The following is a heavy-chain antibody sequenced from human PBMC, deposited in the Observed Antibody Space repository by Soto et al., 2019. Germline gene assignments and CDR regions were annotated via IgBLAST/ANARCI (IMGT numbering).Heavy chain of an antibody. CDR3: AKGGRQWLVTSDFNY. J-gene: IGHJ4*02. Sequence: VQLLESGGGVVQPGRSLRLSCAASGFTFSDYAMHWVRQAHGKGLGWVAVVSHDGRNTNYADSVKGRFTIARDSSKNTVSLEMTSLRAEDTAVYYCAKGGRQWLVTSDFNYWGQGALVTVSS. CDR1: GFTFSDYA. D-gene: IGHD6-19*01. CDR2: VSHDGRNT. V-gene: IGHV3-30*18.